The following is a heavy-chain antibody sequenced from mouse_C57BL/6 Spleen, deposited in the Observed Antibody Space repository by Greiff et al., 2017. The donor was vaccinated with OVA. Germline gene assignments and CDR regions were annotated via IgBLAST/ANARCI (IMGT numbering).Heavy chain of an antibody. D-gene: IGHD3-2*02. CDR2: IDPSDSYT. CDR3: AKVLDSSVYYAMDY. CDR1: GYTFTSYW. J-gene: IGHJ4*01. V-gene: IGHV1-69*01. Sequence: QVQLQQPGAELVMPGASVKLSCKASGYTFTSYWMHWVKQRPGQGLEWIGEIDPSDSYTNYNQKFQGKSTLTVDKSSSTAYMQLSSLTSEDSAVYYCAKVLDSSVYYAMDYWGQGTSVTVSS.